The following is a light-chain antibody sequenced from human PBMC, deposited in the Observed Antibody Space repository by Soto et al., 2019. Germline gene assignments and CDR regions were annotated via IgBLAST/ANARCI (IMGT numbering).Light chain of an antibody. V-gene: IGLV2-23*02. Sequence: QSALTQPASVSGSPGQSIAISCTGTSSDVGSYDLVSWYQQHPGKAPKLMIYEVTKRPSGVSRRFSGSKSGNTASLTISGLQAEDDADYYCCSSAGGGTYVFGTGTKLTVL. J-gene: IGLJ1*01. CDR3: CSSAGGGTYV. CDR2: EVT. CDR1: SSDVGSYDL.